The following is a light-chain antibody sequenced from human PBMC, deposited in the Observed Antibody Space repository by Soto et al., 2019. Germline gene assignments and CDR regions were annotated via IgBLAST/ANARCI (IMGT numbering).Light chain of an antibody. CDR1: SRDVGGYNF. CDR2: DVS. Sequence: QSVLTQPRSVSGSPGQSVTISCTGTSRDVGGYNFVSWYQRHPGKAPKLMICDVSKRPSGVPDRFSGSKSGNTASLTISGLQAEDEADCCSYAGSYTDVFGTGTKVTVL. V-gene: IGLV2-11*01. J-gene: IGLJ1*01. CDR3: CSYAGSYTDV.